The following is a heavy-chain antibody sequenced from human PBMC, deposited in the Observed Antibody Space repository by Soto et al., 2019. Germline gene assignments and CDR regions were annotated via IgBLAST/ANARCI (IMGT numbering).Heavy chain of an antibody. J-gene: IGHJ4*02. D-gene: IGHD3-3*01. CDR1: GGSISSYY. CDR2: IYYSGST. Sequence: SETLSRTWTVSGGSISSYYWSWIRQPPGKGLGRSGYIYYSGSTNYNPSLKSRVTISVDTSKNQFSLKLSSVTAADTAVYYCARSPDFWSGYYPFDYWGQGTLVTVSS. V-gene: IGHV4-59*01. CDR3: ARSPDFWSGYYPFDY.